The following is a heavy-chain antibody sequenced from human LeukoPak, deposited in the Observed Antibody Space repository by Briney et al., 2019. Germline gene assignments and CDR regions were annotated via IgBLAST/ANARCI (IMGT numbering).Heavy chain of an antibody. D-gene: IGHD3-10*01. CDR3: VKDWGVLPDYTADGFDI. V-gene: IGHV3-30*02. Sequence: GGSLRLSCAASRFIFSTYGMHWVRQAPGKGLEWVAFIRPDGSNEYYAASVRGRFAISRDNSQNTLHLQMNSLRLEDTAVYYCVKDWGVLPDYTADGFDIWGPGTIVTVSS. J-gene: IGHJ3*02. CDR2: IRPDGSNE. CDR1: RFIFSTYG.